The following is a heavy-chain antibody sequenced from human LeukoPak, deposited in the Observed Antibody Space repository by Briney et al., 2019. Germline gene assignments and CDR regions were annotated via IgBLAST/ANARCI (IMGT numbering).Heavy chain of an antibody. D-gene: IGHD1-26*01. Sequence: ASVKVSCKASGYTFTSYDINWVRQATGQGLEWMGWINPNSGGTNYAQKLQGRVTMTTDTSTGTAYMELRSLRSDDTAVYYCARSGRGTYYYFDYWGQGTLVTVSS. CDR1: GYTFTSYD. V-gene: IGHV1-18*01. J-gene: IGHJ4*02. CDR2: INPNSGGT. CDR3: ARSGRGTYYYFDY.